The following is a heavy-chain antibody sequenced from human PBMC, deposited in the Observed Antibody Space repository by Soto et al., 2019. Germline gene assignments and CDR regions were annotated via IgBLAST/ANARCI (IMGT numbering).Heavy chain of an antibody. V-gene: IGHV3-23*01. CDR1: GFTFSAYA. J-gene: IGHJ6*03. Sequence: GGSLRLSCAASGFTFSAYAMTWVRQAPGKGLEWVSTIPSSSTTSYYADSVKGRFTISRDNSKNTLYLQMNSLRAEDTAVYYCAKVPPVLRYFDWLYYMDVWGKGTTVTVSS. CDR2: IPSSSTTS. CDR3: AKVPPVLRYFDWLYYMDV. D-gene: IGHD3-9*01.